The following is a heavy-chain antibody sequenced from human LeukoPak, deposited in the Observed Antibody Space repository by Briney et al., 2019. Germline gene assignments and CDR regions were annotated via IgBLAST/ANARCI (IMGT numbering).Heavy chain of an antibody. V-gene: IGHV3-33*06. D-gene: IGHD5-18*01. CDR1: GFTFSSYG. CDR2: IWYDGSNE. Sequence: GRSLRLSCAASGFTFSSYGMHWVRQAPGKGLEWVAVIWYDGSNEYYADSVKGRFTISRDNSKNTLYLQMNSLRAEDTAVYYCAKDHTGYSYGYGHPGYWGQGTLVTVSS. J-gene: IGHJ4*02. CDR3: AKDHTGYSYGYGHPGY.